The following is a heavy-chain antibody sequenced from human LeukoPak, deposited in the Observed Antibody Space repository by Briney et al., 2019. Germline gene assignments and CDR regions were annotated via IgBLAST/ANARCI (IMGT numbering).Heavy chain of an antibody. J-gene: IGHJ4*02. CDR1: GGSISSYY. Sequence: SETLSLTCTVSGGSISSYYWSWIRQPPGKGLEWIGYIYYSGSTNYNPSLKSRVTISVDTSKNQFSLKLSSVTAADTAVYYCARDTVGGRVPDYWGQGTLVTVSS. D-gene: IGHD4-23*01. CDR3: ARDTVGGRVPDY. V-gene: IGHV4-59*01. CDR2: IYYSGST.